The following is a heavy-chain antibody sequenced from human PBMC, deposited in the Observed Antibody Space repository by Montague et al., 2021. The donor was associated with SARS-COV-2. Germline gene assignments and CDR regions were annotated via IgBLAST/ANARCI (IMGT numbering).Heavy chain of an antibody. D-gene: IGHD3-3*01. CDR2: IYTSGST. CDR1: GGSISSGSYY. CDR3: ARPPHGAWLLYSDYYYYMDV. V-gene: IGHV4-61*02. J-gene: IGHJ6*03. Sequence: TLSLTCTVSGGSISSGSYYWSWIRQPAGKGLEWIGRIYTSGSTNYNPSLKSRVTISVDTSKNQFSLKLSSVTAADTTVYYCARPPHGAWLLYSDYYYYMDVWGKGTTVTVSS.